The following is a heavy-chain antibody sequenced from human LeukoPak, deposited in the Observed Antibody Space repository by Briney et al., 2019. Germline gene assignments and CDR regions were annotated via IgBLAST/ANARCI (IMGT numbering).Heavy chain of an antibody. CDR2: ISSSGSTI. J-gene: IGHJ6*02. CDR3: ARAQTYYDFWSGPTYYYYGMDV. D-gene: IGHD3-3*01. CDR1: GFTFSDYY. V-gene: IGHV3-11*01. Sequence: PGGSLRLSCAASGFTFSDYYMSWIRQAPGKGLEWVSYISSSGSTIYYADSEKGRFTISRDNAKNSLYLQMNSLRAEDTAVYYCARAQTYYDFWSGPTYYYYGMDVWGQGTTVTVSS.